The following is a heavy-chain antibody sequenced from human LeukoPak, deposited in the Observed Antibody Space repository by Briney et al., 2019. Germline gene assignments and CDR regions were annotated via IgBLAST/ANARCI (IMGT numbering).Heavy chain of an antibody. D-gene: IGHD3-10*01. CDR1: GFTFSSYA. Sequence: GGSLRLSCAASGFTFSSYAMNWVRQAPGKGLEWVSIIFGTGDTTYYADSVKGRFTVSRDNSKNTLYLQMNDLRPEDTAKYYCAKRNAMIRGGPCFDHWGQGLLVTVSS. V-gene: IGHV3-23*01. J-gene: IGHJ4*02. CDR3: AKRNAMIRGGPCFDH. CDR2: IFGTGDTT.